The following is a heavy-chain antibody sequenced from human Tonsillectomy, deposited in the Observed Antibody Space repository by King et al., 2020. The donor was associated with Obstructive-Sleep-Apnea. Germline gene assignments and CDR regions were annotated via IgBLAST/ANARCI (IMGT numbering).Heavy chain of an antibody. CDR2: IYYSGST. Sequence: QLQESGPGLVKPSETLSLTCTVSGGSISSSSYYLGWIRQPPGKGREWIGRIYYSGSTYYNPSLKSRVTISVDTSKNQFSLKLSSVTAADTAVYYCASHYYDSSGYYGDAFDIWGQGTMVTVSS. J-gene: IGHJ3*02. D-gene: IGHD3-22*01. CDR1: GGSISSSSYY. V-gene: IGHV4-39*07. CDR3: ASHYYDSSGYYGDAFDI.